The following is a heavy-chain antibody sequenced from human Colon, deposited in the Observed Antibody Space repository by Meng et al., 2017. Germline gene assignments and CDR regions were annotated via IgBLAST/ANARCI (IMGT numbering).Heavy chain of an antibody. D-gene: IGHD3-22*01. CDR2: INHSGST. V-gene: IGHV4-34*01. Sequence: QGLAPGRLNLSGPLSLTSPVYVGSFSGYYWSWIRQPPGKGLEWIGEINHSGSTNFNPSLKSRVTISVDTSKNQFSLKLSSVTAADTAVYYCARVCPPEYYYDSSGYLNWFDPWGQGTLAPSPQ. CDR1: VGSFSGYY. CDR3: ARVCPPEYYYDSSGYLNWFDP. J-gene: IGHJ5*02.